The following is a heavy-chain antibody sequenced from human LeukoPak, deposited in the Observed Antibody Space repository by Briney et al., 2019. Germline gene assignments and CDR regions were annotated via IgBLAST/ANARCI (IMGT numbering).Heavy chain of an antibody. J-gene: IGHJ4*02. V-gene: IGHV3-21*05. CDR2: ISSSSSYI. CDR1: GFTFSTYS. CDR3: ARDPYCSGGSCYGAYFDY. D-gene: IGHD2-15*01. Sequence: GGALRLSCAASGFTFSTYSMNWVRQAPGKGLEWVSYISSSSSYIYYADSVKGRFTISRDNAKNSLYLQMNSLRAEDTAVYYCARDPYCSGGSCYGAYFDYWGQGTLVTVSS.